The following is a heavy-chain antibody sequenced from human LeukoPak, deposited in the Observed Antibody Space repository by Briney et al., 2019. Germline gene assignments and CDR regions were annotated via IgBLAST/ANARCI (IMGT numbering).Heavy chain of an antibody. CDR2: MNPNSGRT. V-gene: IGHV1-8*01. J-gene: IGHJ4*02. CDR1: GYTLTSYD. Sequence: ASVKVSCKASGYTLTSYDINWVRQATGQGLEWMGWMNPNSGRTGYAQRFRDRISITRNTSISTAYMELSSLTSEDTGVYYCTRETSSRYFDFWGQGTLVTVSS. CDR3: TRETSSRYFDF.